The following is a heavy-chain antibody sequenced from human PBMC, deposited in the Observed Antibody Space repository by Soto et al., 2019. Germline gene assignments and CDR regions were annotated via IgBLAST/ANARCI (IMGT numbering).Heavy chain of an antibody. CDR3: AREFRDGSNTRLAFDP. CDR2: IFIGGTT. CDR1: GFTVSSSQ. Sequence: PGVSLRLSCAATGFTVSSSQMTWVRQAPGKALEWVSLIFIGGTTQYAVSVKGRFTISRDYSKNMMYLQMNNLRAEDTAMYYCAREFRDGSNTRLAFDPWGQGTLVTVSS. V-gene: IGHV3-66*01. J-gene: IGHJ5*02. D-gene: IGHD6-6*01.